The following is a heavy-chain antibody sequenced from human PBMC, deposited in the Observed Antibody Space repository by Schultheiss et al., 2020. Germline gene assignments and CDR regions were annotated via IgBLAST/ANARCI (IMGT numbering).Heavy chain of an antibody. Sequence: GESLKISCAASGFTFSSYWMHWVRQGPGKGLVWVSRINSDGSSTTYADSVKGRFTISRDNTKNSLYLQMNSLRSDDTAVYYCARLGDEDGKGGYWGQGTLVTVSS. CDR2: INSDGSST. CDR3: ARLGDEDGKGGY. D-gene: IGHD2-21*01. V-gene: IGHV3-74*01. CDR1: GFTFSSYW. J-gene: IGHJ4*02.